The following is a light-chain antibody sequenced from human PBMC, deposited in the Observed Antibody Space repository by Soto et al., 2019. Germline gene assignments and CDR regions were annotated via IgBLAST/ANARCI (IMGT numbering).Light chain of an antibody. CDR3: QQNYTIQFA. V-gene: IGKV1-39*01. CDR1: QTIDNY. Sequence: DMQMTQSPSSLSASVGDRVTITCRPSQTIDNYLIWYPHKPGKAPKLLFYGASTVHSGVSSRFPGSASGTDFTLTIDNLQAEAFANYYCQQNYTIQFACGPGTTLDI. J-gene: IGKJ2*01. CDR2: GAS.